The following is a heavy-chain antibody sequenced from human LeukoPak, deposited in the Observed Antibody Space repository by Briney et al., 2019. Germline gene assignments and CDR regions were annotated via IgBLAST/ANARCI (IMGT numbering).Heavy chain of an antibody. D-gene: IGHD4-17*01. Sequence: GGLSLSFAASGFAFSNVGMSWVRPAPGKGRGWVAVIICSGGSTYYTDSVKGGFTISRDNSKNTCYLQMNSLRADDTAVYYCATAWGVDYGLTSWGQGTLVTVSS. CDR3: ATAWGVDYGLTS. J-gene: IGHJ5*02. V-gene: IGHV3-23*01. CDR1: GFAFSNVG. CDR2: IICSGGST.